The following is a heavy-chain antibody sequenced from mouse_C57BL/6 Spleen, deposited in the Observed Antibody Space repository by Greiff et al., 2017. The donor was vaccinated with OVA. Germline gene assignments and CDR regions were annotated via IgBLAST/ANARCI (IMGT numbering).Heavy chain of an antibody. D-gene: IGHD1-1*01. CDR2: INPSTGGT. CDR1: GYSFTGYY. J-gene: IGHJ3*01. V-gene: IGHV1-42*01. Sequence: VQLKESGPELVKPGASVKISCKASGYSFTGYYMNWVKQSPEKSLEWIGEINPSTGGTTYNQKFKAKATLTVDKSSSTAYMQLKSLTSEDSAVYYCARSAYYGSSYGWFAYWGQGTLVTVSA. CDR3: ARSAYYGSSYGWFAY.